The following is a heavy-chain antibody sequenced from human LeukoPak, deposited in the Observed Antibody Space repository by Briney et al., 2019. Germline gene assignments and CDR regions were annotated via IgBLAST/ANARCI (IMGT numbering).Heavy chain of an antibody. CDR3: ARDRGYCSSTSCYDNH. Sequence: GGSLRLSCAASGFTFSSYWMHWVRQAPGKGLVWVSRINSDGSSTSYADSVKGRFTISRDNAKNTLYPQMNSLRAEDTAVYYCARDRGYCSSTSCYDNHWGQGTLVTVSS. CDR2: INSDGSST. CDR1: GFTFSSYW. J-gene: IGHJ5*02. V-gene: IGHV3-74*01. D-gene: IGHD2-2*01.